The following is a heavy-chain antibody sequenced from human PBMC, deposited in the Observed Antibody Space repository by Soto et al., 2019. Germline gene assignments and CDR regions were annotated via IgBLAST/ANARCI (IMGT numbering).Heavy chain of an antibody. CDR1: GFDFTYYA. CDR2: MSSDGSKI. CDR3: AKAGGVGGTLGLFDY. Sequence: QVQLVESGGGAVQPGESLRLSCVASGFDFTYYAMHWVRQAPGKGLESVAVMSSDGSKIHHTDSVKGRFTISRDNSKNTPYLLMAGLGKGDTAVYFCAKAGGVGGTLGLFDYWGQGTLVSVSS. V-gene: IGHV3-30*18. J-gene: IGHJ4*02. D-gene: IGHD1-26*01.